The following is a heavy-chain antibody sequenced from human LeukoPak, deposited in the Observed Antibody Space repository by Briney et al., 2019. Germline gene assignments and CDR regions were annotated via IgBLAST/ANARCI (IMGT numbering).Heavy chain of an antibody. D-gene: IGHD3-22*01. V-gene: IGHV3-23*01. J-gene: IGHJ4*02. Sequence: GGSLRLSFAASGFTFSSYAMSWVRQAPGKGLEWVSAISASGVSTYSADSVKGRFTISRDNSKNTLYLQMNSLRAEDTAVYYCAKDPEGHYDSSGYFDYWGQGTLVTVSS. CDR2: ISASGVST. CDR1: GFTFSSYA. CDR3: AKDPEGHYDSSGYFDY.